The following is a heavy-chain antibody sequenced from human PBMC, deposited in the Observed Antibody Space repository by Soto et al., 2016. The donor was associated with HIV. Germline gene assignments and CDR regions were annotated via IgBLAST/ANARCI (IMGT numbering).Heavy chain of an antibody. CDR3: AREIVAAFDS. CDR2: TSYSGPS. D-gene: IGHD6-13*01. CDR1: GGSISSGVHY. V-gene: IGHV4-31*03. J-gene: IGHJ4*02. Sequence: QVQLQESGPRLVKPSQTLSLTCSVSGGSISSGVHYWNWLRQHPGKGLEWIGYTSYSGPSHYNPSLKSRVSISVDTSNNQFSLRLTSMTAADTAVYFCAREIVAAFDSWGQGILVT.